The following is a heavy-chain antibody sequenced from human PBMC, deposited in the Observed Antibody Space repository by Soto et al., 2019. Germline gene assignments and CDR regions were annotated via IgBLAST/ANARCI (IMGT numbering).Heavy chain of an antibody. Sequence: QVQLVESGGGVVQPGRSLRLSCAASGFTFSDYTIHWVRQAPGKGLEWVAVISYDGNNKKYADSVEGRFTISRDNSKNTLYLQLNSLRDEDTAVYYCAKDHYPPGSAINWAVNWFDAWGQGTLVTVSS. CDR1: GFTFSDYT. V-gene: IGHV3-30-3*01. J-gene: IGHJ5*02. CDR3: AKDHYPPGSAINWAVNWFDA. CDR2: ISYDGNNK. D-gene: IGHD3-10*01.